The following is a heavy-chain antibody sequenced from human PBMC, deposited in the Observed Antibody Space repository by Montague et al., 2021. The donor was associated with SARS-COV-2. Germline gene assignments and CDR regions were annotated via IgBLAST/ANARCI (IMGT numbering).Heavy chain of an antibody. CDR3: ARENTVTTFGGPYYIDS. D-gene: IGHD4-17*01. CDR1: GSSVRSYY. CDR2: IYDSGSK. J-gene: IGHJ4*02. Sequence: SETLSLTCIVSGSSVRSYYWSWIRQPPGKGLEWIGYIYDSGSKNYNPSXXSGVTISVDTSKNQFSLKLSSVTAADTAVYYCARENTVTTFGGPYYIDSWGQGTLVTVSA. V-gene: IGHV4-59*02.